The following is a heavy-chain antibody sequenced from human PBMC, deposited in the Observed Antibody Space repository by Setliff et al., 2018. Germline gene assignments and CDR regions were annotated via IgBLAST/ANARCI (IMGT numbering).Heavy chain of an antibody. D-gene: IGHD3-10*02. Sequence: SVKVSCKASGGAFNNYGVTWVRQAPGQGLEWMGGTIPFFGTTNYAQKFQGRVTITTDESTSTAYMELSSLRSEDTAVYYCAREMLVVQGVNSYYYYMDVWGKGTTVTVSS. CDR1: GGAFNNYG. V-gene: IGHV1-69*05. CDR3: AREMLVVQGVNSYYYYMDV. CDR2: TIPFFGTT. J-gene: IGHJ6*03.